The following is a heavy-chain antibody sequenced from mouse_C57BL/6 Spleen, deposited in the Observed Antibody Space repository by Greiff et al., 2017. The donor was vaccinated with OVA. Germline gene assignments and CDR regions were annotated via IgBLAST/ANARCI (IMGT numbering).Heavy chain of an antibody. CDR3: ARSIGTATYFDY. V-gene: IGHV1-55*01. J-gene: IGHJ2*01. Sequence: QVQLQQPGAELVKPGASVKMSCKASGYTFTSYWITWVKQRPGQGLEWIGDIYPGSGSTNYNEKFKSKATLTVDTSSSTAYMQLSSLTSEDSAVYYCARSIGTATYFDYWGQGTTLTVSS. D-gene: IGHD3-3*01. CDR2: IYPGSGST. CDR1: GYTFTSYW.